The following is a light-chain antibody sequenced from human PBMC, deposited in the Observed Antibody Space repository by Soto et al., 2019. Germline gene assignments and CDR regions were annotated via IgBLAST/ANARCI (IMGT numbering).Light chain of an antibody. CDR2: DVS. J-gene: IGLJ3*02. V-gene: IGLV2-14*01. CDR1: SSDVGGYNY. Sequence: QSVLTQPASVSGSPGQSINISCTGTSSDVGGYNYVSWYQQHPGKAPKLMIYDVSNRPSGVSNRFSGSKSGNTASLTISGLQAEDEVDYYFTLYTSSSTPWVSGGWTKLTVL. CDR3: TLYTSSSTPWV.